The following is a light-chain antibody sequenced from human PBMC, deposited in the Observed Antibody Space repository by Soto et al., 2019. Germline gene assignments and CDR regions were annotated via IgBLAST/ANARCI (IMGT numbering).Light chain of an antibody. CDR2: GAS. Sequence: DIELTQSPGTLSLSPGERVTLSCRASQTVRSSFVAWYQQKPGQAPRLLIYGASTRAPGIPDRFSGSGSGTDFTLTISSLEPEDLAVYYCQHFGRSSWTFGQGTKVGIK. J-gene: IGKJ1*01. V-gene: IGKV3-20*01. CDR3: QHFGRSSWT. CDR1: QTVRSSF.